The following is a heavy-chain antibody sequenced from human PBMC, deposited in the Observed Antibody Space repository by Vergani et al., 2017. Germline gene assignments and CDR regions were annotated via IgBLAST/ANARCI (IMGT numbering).Heavy chain of an antibody. Sequence: EVQLVESGGGLVQPGGSLRLSCAASGFTVSSNYMSWVRPAPGKGLEWVSVIYSGGSTYYADSVKGRFTISRDNSKNTLYLQMNSLRAEDTAVFYCARDRKLSGMDVCGQGTTVTVSS. V-gene: IGHV3-66*01. CDR3: ARDRKLSGMDV. CDR1: GFTVSSNY. CDR2: IYSGGST. D-gene: IGHD6-6*01. J-gene: IGHJ6*02.